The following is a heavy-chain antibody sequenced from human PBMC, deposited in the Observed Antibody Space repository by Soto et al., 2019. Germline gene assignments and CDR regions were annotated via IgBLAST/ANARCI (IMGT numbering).Heavy chain of an antibody. CDR2: IWYDGSNK. D-gene: IGHD6-13*01. Sequence: SLRLSCAPSGFTFSSYGMHWVRQAPGKGLEWVAVIWYDGSNKYYADSVKGRFTISRDNSKNTLYLQMNSLRAEDTAVYYCARDTHSMQLVMGYWGQGTLVTVSS. J-gene: IGHJ4*02. CDR1: GFTFSSYG. V-gene: IGHV3-33*01. CDR3: ARDTHSMQLVMGY.